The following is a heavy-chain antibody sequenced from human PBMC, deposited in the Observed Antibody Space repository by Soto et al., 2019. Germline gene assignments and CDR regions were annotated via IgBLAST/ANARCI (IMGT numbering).Heavy chain of an antibody. V-gene: IGHV1-58*02. CDR2: IVVGTGNT. D-gene: IGHD4-17*01. Sequence: SVKVSCKASGFTFTSSAMQWVRQARGQRLEWIGWIVVGTGNTNYAQKFQERVTITRDMSTSTAYMELSSLRSEDTAVYYCAAWTVTTPRYFDYWGQGTLVTVSS. CDR3: AAWTVTTPRYFDY. J-gene: IGHJ4*02. CDR1: GFTFTSSA.